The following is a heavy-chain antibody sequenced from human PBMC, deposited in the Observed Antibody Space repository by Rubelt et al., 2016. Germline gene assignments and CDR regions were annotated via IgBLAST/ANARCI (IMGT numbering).Heavy chain of an antibody. CDR2: TIASNGNT. J-gene: IGHJ6*02. CDR1: GYTFTSYG. Sequence: QVQLVQSGAEVKKPGASVKVSCKASGYTFTSYGISWVRQAPGQGLEWMGWTIASNGNTNCARKLQVRVTMTTDTSTSTAYMGLGSLGSGDTAVYYCAREGVKGSRKDGMDVWGQGTTVTVSS. CDR3: AREGVKGSRKDGMDV. D-gene: IGHD2-8*01. V-gene: IGHV1-18*01.